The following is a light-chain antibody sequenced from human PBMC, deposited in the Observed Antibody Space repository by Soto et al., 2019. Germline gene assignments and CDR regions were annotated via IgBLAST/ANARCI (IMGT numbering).Light chain of an antibody. CDR3: SSYTSSSTYV. J-gene: IGLJ1*01. V-gene: IGLV2-14*01. CDR1: SSDVGGYNY. Sequence: QSALTQPASVSGSPGQSITISCTGTSSDVGGYNYVSWYQQYPGKAPKVMIYEVNTRPSGVSNRSSGSKSGNTASLTISGLQAEDEADYYCSSYTSSSTYVFGTGTKVTVL. CDR2: EVN.